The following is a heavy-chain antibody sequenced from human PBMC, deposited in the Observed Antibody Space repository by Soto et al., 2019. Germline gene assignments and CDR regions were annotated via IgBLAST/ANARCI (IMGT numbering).Heavy chain of an antibody. Sequence: QVQLQESGPGLVKPSETLSLTCTVSGGSVSSGSYYWSWIRQPPGKGLEWIGYIYYSGSTNYYPSLKSGVTITVHTANNQFFLEFSSVTAADTAVYYCASVYYYADWYFDLWGRGTLVTVSS. D-gene: IGHD3-16*01. J-gene: IGHJ2*01. CDR2: IYYSGST. CDR3: ASVYYYADWYFDL. V-gene: IGHV4-61*01. CDR1: GGSVSSGSYY.